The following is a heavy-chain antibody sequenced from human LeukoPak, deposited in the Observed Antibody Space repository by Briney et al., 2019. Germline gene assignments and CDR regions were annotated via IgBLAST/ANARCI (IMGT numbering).Heavy chain of an antibody. CDR3: ARAPVMYNWKAEGFDP. D-gene: IGHD1-20*01. V-gene: IGHV1-69*04. Sequence: SVKVSCKASGGTFSSYAISWVRQAPGQGLEWMGRIIPILGIANYAQKFQGRVTITADKSTSTAYMELSRLRSDDTAVYYCARAPVMYNWKAEGFDPWGQGTLVTVSS. CDR2: IIPILGIA. J-gene: IGHJ5*02. CDR1: GGTFSSYA.